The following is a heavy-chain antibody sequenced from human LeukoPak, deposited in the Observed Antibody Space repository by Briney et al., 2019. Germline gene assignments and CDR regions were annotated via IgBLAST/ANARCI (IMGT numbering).Heavy chain of an antibody. CDR3: ARGINSFSGGRLRPPSGVAFAY. V-gene: IGHV4-59*01. CDR2: IHHSGST. Sequence: SETLSLTCSVSGGSISSYYWNWIRQPPGKGLEWIGYIHHSGSTNYNPSFKSRVTISVDTSKNQFSLQLSSVTAADTAVYYCARGINSFSGGRLRPPSGVAFAYWGLGTLVTVSS. D-gene: IGHD6-19*01. J-gene: IGHJ4*02. CDR1: GGSISSYY.